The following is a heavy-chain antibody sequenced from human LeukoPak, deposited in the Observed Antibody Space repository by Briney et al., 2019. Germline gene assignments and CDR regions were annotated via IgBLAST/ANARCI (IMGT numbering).Heavy chain of an antibody. CDR1: GYTFTSYD. CDR3: ARRTIPAAYYYYYMDV. J-gene: IGHJ6*03. CDR2: IIPIFGTA. V-gene: IGHV1-69*13. Sequence: SVKVSCKASGYTFTSYDINWVRQATGQGLEWMGGIIPIFGTANYAQKFQGRVTITADESTSTAYMELSSLRSEDTAVYYCARRTIPAAYYYYYMDVWGKGTTVTVSS. D-gene: IGHD2-2*01.